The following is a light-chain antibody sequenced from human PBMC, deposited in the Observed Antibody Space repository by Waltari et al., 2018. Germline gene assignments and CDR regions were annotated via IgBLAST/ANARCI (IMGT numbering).Light chain of an antibody. Sequence: QAVLTQPASLSASPGASASLPCTLRLAINVRTSTIYWYQQRPGSPPQFLLKYKPDSTIQLGSGVPSRFSGSKDTSANAFILLISGLQSEDEADYYCMILYNNAVVFGGGTNLTVL. CDR1: LAINVRTST. CDR2: YKPDSTI. CDR3: MILYNNAVV. V-gene: IGLV5-45*01. J-gene: IGLJ3*02.